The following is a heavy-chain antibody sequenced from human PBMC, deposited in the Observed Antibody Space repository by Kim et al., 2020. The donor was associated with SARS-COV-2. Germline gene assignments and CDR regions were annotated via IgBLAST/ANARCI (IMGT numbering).Heavy chain of an antibody. CDR3: ASVRGGWGITVPRYYF. D-gene: IGHD4-17*01. CDR2: IYYSGST. CDR1: GGSISSSSYY. Sequence: SETLSLTCTVSGGSISSSSYYWGWIRQPPGKGLEWIGSIYYSGSTYYNPSLKSRVTISVDTSKNQFSLKLSSVTAADTAVYYCASVRGGWGITVPRYYF. V-gene: IGHV4-39*07. J-gene: IGHJ4*01.